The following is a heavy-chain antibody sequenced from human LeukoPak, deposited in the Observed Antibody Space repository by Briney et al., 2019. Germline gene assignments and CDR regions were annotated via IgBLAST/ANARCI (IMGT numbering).Heavy chain of an antibody. CDR2: IYYSGST. J-gene: IGHJ4*02. D-gene: IGHD3-10*01. V-gene: IGHV4-39*01. CDR3: ARQTSTWFGEL. CDR1: GGSISSSSYY. Sequence: SETLSLTCTVSGGSISSSSYYWGWIRQPPGKGLEWIGSIYYSGSTYYNPSLKSRVTISVDTSKNQFSLKLSSVTAADTAVYYCARQTSTWFGELWGQGTLVTVSS.